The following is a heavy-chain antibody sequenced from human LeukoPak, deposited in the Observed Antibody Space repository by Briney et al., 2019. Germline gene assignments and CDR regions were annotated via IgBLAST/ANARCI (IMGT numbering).Heavy chain of an antibody. CDR3: TRDLYHYGSGRYSY. Sequence: GGSLRLSCAASGFTFGDYGMTWVRQAPGKGLEWVGIIRSKTYGGTTDYGASVKGRSTISRDDSKTIAYLQMNSLKSEDTAIYYCTRDLYHYGSGRYSYWGQGTLVTVSS. V-gene: IGHV3-49*04. CDR2: IRSKTYGGTT. J-gene: IGHJ4*02. D-gene: IGHD3-10*01. CDR1: GFTFGDYG.